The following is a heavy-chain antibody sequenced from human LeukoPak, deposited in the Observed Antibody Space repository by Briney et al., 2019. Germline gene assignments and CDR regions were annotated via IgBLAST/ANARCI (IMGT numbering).Heavy chain of an antibody. D-gene: IGHD5-24*01. V-gene: IGHV4-59*01. CDR2: IYYSGST. CDR1: GGSLSSYY. Sequence: SETLSLTCTLSGGSLSSYYWSWIRQPPGKGLEWNGYIYYSGSTNYNPSLKSRVTISVDTSKNQFSLKLSSVSAADTAVYYCARGMGDGYKYPNYWGQGTLVTVSS. CDR3: ARGMGDGYKYPNY. J-gene: IGHJ4*02.